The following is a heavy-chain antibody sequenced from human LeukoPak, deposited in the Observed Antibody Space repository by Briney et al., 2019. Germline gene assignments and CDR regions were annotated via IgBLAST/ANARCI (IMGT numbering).Heavy chain of an antibody. CDR1: GGSISSYY. CDR2: IYYSGST. CDR3: ARDAAVAGTQGWFDP. V-gene: IGHV4-59*01. J-gene: IGHJ5*02. D-gene: IGHD6-19*01. Sequence: SETLSLTCTVSGGSISSYYWSWIRQPPGKGLEWIGYIYYSGSTNYNPSLKSRVTISVDTSKNQFSLKLSSVTAADTAVYYCARDAAVAGTQGWFDPWGQGTLVTASS.